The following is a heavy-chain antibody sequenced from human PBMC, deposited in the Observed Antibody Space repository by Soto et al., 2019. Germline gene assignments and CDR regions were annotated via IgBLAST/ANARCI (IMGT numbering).Heavy chain of an antibody. CDR1: GFMFSAYT. J-gene: IGHJ1*01. CDR2: ISDDSSYI. Sequence: GGSLRLSCAASGFMFSAYTMHWVRQAPGKGLEWLSSISDDSSYIDYADSLRGRFTVSRDNARNSLYLQIDSLGVEDTAVYYCATPYYFNHWGPGTLGTVSS. D-gene: IGHD3-16*01. V-gene: IGHV3-21*06. CDR3: ATPYYFNH.